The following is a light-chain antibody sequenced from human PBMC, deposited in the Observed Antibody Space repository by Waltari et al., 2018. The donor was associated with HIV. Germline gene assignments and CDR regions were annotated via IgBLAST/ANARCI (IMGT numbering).Light chain of an antibody. CDR3: QSYDSSLSAYV. J-gene: IGLJ1*01. CDR1: SSTTRAGYD. CDR2: CNS. V-gene: IGLV1-40*01. Sequence: SLLTQPPSVSGAPGPRVTISCTGSSSTTRAGYDVPRYHQRPGTAPKLLIHCNSKRPSGVPDRFSGSKSGTSASLAITGLQAEDEADYYCQSYDSSLSAYVFGTGTKVTVL.